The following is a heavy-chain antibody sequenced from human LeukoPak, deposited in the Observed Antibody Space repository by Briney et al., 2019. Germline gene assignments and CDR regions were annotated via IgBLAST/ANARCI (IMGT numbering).Heavy chain of an antibody. V-gene: IGHV4-38-2*02. D-gene: IGHD6-6*01. CDR2: IYHSGST. J-gene: IGHJ4*02. CDR1: GYSISSGYY. CDR3: ARDIGIAARPVFGY. Sequence: SETLSLTCTVSGYSISSGYYWGWIRQPPGKGLEWIGSIYHSGSTYYNPSLKSRVTISVDTSKNQFSLKLSSVTAADTAVYYCARDIGIAARPVFGYWGQGTLVTVSS.